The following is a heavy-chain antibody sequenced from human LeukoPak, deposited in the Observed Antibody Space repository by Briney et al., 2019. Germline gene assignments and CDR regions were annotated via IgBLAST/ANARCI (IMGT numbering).Heavy chain of an antibody. CDR1: GYTFTSYA. CDR3: ARDHSVVVTAILNY. Sequence: ASVKVSCKASGYTFTSYAMYWVRQAPGQRLEWMGWINAGNGNTKYSQKFQGRVTITRDTSASTAYMELSSLRSEDTAVYYCARDHSVVVTAILNYWGQGTLVTVSS. D-gene: IGHD2-21*02. J-gene: IGHJ4*02. V-gene: IGHV1-3*01. CDR2: INAGNGNT.